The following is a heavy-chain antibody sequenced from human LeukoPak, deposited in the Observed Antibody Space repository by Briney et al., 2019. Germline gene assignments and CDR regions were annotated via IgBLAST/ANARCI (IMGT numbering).Heavy chain of an antibody. CDR1: GGSISSHY. J-gene: IGHJ4*02. D-gene: IGHD3-16*01. Sequence: SETLSLTCTVSGGSISSHYWIWIRQPPGKGLEGIGYVYYTGNNNYNPSLKSRVTISIDTSKNQFSLKLTSVTAADTAVYYCARDLSSRGGLYYFDYWGQGTLVTVSS. CDR3: ARDLSSRGGLYYFDY. V-gene: IGHV4-59*11. CDR2: VYYTGNN.